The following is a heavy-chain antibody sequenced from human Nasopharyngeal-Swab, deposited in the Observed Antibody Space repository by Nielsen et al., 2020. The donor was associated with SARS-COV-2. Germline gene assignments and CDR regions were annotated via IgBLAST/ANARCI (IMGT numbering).Heavy chain of an antibody. J-gene: IGHJ6*03. CDR3: ARGGYGNYYYYYYYMDV. V-gene: IGHV3-74*01. Sequence: GSLRLSCAASGFTFSSYWMHWVRQAPGKGLGWVSRINTDGSSTNYADSVKGRFTISRDNAKNTVYLQMNSLRAEDTAVYYCARGGYGNYYYYYYYMDVWGKGTTVTVSS. CDR1: GFTFSSYW. CDR2: INTDGSST. D-gene: IGHD4-23*01.